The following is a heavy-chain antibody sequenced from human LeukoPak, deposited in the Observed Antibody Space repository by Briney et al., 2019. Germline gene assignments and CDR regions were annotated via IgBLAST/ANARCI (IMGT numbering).Heavy chain of an antibody. J-gene: IGHJ6*03. CDR2: IYYSGST. CDR1: GLTFSSYW. D-gene: IGHD6-6*01. Sequence: GSLRLSCAASGLTFSSYWMRWVRQAPGKGLEWIGSIYYSGSTYYNPSLESRVTISVDTSKNQFSLKLSSVTAADTAVYYCARGFSSSAPRAYYYYYYYMDVWGKGTTVTVSS. CDR3: ARGFSSSAPRAYYYYYYYMDV. V-gene: IGHV4-39*07.